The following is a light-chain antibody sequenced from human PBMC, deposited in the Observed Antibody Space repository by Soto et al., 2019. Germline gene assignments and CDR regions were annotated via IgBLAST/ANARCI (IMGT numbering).Light chain of an antibody. Sequence: QSVLTQPPSASGTPGQRVIISCSGSNSNIGTYTVNWYQQLPGTAPKLLIYTDYQRPSGVPDRFSGSRSGTSASLAISGLQSEDEADYYCAAWDDSLNGPLFGGGTKLTVL. J-gene: IGLJ3*02. CDR3: AAWDDSLNGPL. CDR2: TDY. CDR1: NSNIGTYT. V-gene: IGLV1-44*01.